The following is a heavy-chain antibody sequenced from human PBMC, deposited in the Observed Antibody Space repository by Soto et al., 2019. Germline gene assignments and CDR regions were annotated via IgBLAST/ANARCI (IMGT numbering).Heavy chain of an antibody. D-gene: IGHD1-26*01. CDR2: ISYDGSNK. Sequence: QVQLVESGGGVVQPGRSLRLSCAASGFTFSSYGMHWVRQAPGKGLEWVAVISYDGSNKHYADSVKGRFTISRDNSKNTLDLQMNSLRAEDTAVYYCAKEGATPSDFDYWGQGTLVTVSS. J-gene: IGHJ4*02. CDR1: GFTFSSYG. CDR3: AKEGATPSDFDY. V-gene: IGHV3-30*18.